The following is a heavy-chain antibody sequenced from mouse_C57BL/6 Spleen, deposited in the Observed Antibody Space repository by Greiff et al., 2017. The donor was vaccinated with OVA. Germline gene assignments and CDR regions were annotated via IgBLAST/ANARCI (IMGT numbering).Heavy chain of an antibody. V-gene: IGHV1-82*01. D-gene: IGHD3-2*02. Sequence: QVQLKQSGPELVKPGASVKISCKASGYAFSSSWMNWVKQRPGKGLEWIGRIYPGDGDTNYNGKFKGKATLTAEKTSSTAYMQLSSLTSEDSAVYFCARELRSYFDYWGQGTTLTVSS. CDR2: IYPGDGDT. CDR3: ARELRSYFDY. J-gene: IGHJ2*01. CDR1: GYAFSSSW.